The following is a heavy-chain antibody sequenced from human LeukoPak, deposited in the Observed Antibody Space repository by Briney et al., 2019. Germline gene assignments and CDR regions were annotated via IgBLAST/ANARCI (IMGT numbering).Heavy chain of an antibody. CDR2: INHSVST. D-gene: IGHD5-12*01. J-gene: IGHJ4*02. CDR1: GGSFSGYY. V-gene: IGHV4-34*01. Sequence: NPSETLSLTCAVYGGSFSGYYWSWIRQPPGKGLEWIGEINHSVSTNYNPSLKSRVTISVDTSKNQFSLKLSSVTAADTAVNYCARLRAWLRFLDYWGQGTLVTVSS. CDR3: ARLRAWLRFLDY.